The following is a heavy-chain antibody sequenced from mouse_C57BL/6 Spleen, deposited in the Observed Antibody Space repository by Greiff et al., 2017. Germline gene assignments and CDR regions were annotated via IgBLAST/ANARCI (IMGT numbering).Heavy chain of an antibody. V-gene: IGHV14-4*01. Sequence: VQLQQSGAELVRPGASVKLSCTASGFNIKDDYMHWVKQRPEQGLEWIGWIDPENGDTEYASKFQGKATITADTASNTAYLQLSSLTSEDTAVYFYTSSNGYYMDYWGQGTTLTVAS. CDR3: TSSNGYYMDY. CDR1: GFNIKDDY. CDR2: IDPENGDT. J-gene: IGHJ2*01. D-gene: IGHD2-2*01.